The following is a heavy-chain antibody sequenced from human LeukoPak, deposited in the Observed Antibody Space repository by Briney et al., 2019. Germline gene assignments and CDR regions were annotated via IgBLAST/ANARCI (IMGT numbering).Heavy chain of an antibody. CDR2: IYHSGST. Sequence: PSETLSLTCAVSGYSVSSGYYWGWIRQPPGKGLEWIGSIYHSGSTYYNPSLKSRVTISVDTSKNQFSLKLSSVTAADTAVYYCARRRSSSCSDYWGQGTLVTVSS. J-gene: IGHJ4*02. CDR3: ARRRSSSCSDY. D-gene: IGHD6-13*01. V-gene: IGHV4-38-2*01. CDR1: GYSVSSGYY.